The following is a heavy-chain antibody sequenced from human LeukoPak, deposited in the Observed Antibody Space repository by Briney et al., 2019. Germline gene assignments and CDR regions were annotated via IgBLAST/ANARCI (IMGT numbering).Heavy chain of an antibody. V-gene: IGHV4-39*07. CDR3: ARDLLPDGDGLY. CDR1: GGSISSSSYY. D-gene: IGHD3-10*01. J-gene: IGHJ4*02. Sequence: SETLSLTCTVSGGSISSSSYYWGWIRQPPGKGLEWIGSIYYSGSTYYNPSLKSRVTISVDTSKNQFSLKLSSVTAADTGVYYCARDLLPDGDGLYWGQGTLVTVSS. CDR2: IYYSGST.